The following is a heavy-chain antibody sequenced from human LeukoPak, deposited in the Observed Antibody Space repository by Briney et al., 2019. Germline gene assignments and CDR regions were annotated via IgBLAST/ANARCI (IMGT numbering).Heavy chain of an antibody. CDR2: IKQDGSEK. V-gene: IGHV3-7*01. Sequence: PGGSLRLSCAASGFTFSSYWMSWVRQAPGKGLERVANIKQDGSEKYYVDSVKGRFTISRDNARNSLYLQMNSLRAEDTTVYYCARDLGYCSSTSCYNFDYWGQGTLVTVSS. J-gene: IGHJ4*02. CDR1: GFTFSSYW. D-gene: IGHD2-2*02. CDR3: ARDLGYCSSTSCYNFDY.